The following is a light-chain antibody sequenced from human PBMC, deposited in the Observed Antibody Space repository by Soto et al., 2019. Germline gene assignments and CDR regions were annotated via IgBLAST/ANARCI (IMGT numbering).Light chain of an antibody. J-gene: IGKJ1*01. CDR1: QGVSSGY. CDR2: GAS. V-gene: IGKV3-20*01. CDR3: QQYGSSPRT. Sequence: EIVLTQSPGTLSLSPGERAILSCRASQGVSSGYLAWYQQNPGQAPRLLISGASSRATGIPDRFSGSGSGTDFTLTISRLEPEDFAVYYCQQYGSSPRTFGQGTKVEIK.